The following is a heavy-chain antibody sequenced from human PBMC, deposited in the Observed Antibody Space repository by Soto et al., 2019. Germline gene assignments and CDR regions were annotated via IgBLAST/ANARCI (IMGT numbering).Heavy chain of an antibody. Sequence: EVQLVESGGGLVQSGGSLRLSCAASGFTFSRHSMNWVRQAPGKGLEWVSCISGTGTFIYYSDSVKGRFTISRDDAKSSLYLQMNSLTAEDTAVYYCARGSVIDTGDALDIWGPGTMVTVS. CDR2: ISGTGTFI. CDR1: GFTFSRHS. V-gene: IGHV3-21*06. J-gene: IGHJ3*02. D-gene: IGHD2-21*01. CDR3: ARGSVIDTGDALDI.